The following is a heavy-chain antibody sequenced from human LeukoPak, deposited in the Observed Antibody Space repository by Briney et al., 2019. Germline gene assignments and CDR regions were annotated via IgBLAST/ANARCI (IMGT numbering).Heavy chain of an antibody. D-gene: IGHD6-13*01. CDR3: ARDDGSSWYRGWFDP. J-gene: IGHJ5*02. CDR2: IYYSGST. Sequence: SETLSLTCTVSGGSISSSSYYWGWIRQPPGKGLEWIGSIYYSGSTYYNPSLKSRVTISVDRSKNQFSLKLSSVTAADTAVYYCARDDGSSWYRGWFDPWGQGTLVTVSS. V-gene: IGHV4-39*07. CDR1: GGSISSSSYY.